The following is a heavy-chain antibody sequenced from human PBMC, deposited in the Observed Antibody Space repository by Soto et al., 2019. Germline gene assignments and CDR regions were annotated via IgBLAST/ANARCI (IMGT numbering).Heavy chain of an antibody. J-gene: IGHJ4*02. V-gene: IGHV4-4*02. Sequence: QVQLQESGPGLVKPSGTLSLTCAVSSGSISRSNWWSWVRQPAGKGLEWIGEIYHSGSTNYNPSLKSRVTISVDKSKNQFSLKLSSVTAADTAVYYCASRYCSGGSCYFDYWGPGTLVTVSS. CDR1: SGSISRSNW. CDR3: ASRYCSGGSCYFDY. D-gene: IGHD2-15*01. CDR2: IYHSGST.